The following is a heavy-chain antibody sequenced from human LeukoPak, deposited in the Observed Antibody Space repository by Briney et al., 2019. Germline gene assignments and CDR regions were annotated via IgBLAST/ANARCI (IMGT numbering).Heavy chain of an antibody. J-gene: IGHJ6*02. CDR2: ISSSGYDI. V-gene: IGHV3-21*01. D-gene: IGHD4-17*01. CDR3: ARHGDGFYYGMDV. CDR1: EFTFSRYS. Sequence: GGSLKLSCAASEFTFSRYSMNWFRQAPGEGLEWVSSISSSGYDIYYADSVKGRFTISRDNAKNSLYLQMNSLRAEDTAVYYCARHGDGFYYGMDVWGQGTTVADSS.